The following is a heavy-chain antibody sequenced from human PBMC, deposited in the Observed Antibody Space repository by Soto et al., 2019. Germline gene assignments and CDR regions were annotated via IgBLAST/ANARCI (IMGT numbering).Heavy chain of an antibody. Sequence: QVQLVESGGGVVQPGRSLRLSCAASGFTFSSYGMHWVRQAPGKGLEWVAVISYDGSNKYYADYVKGRFTITRDNSKNTLYLQMNSLRAEDTAVYYCATRNNIWFWEFPAFDIWGQGTMVTVSS. V-gene: IGHV3-30*03. CDR2: ISYDGSNK. J-gene: IGHJ3*02. CDR3: ATRNNIWFWEFPAFDI. CDR1: GFTFSSYG. D-gene: IGHD3-10*01.